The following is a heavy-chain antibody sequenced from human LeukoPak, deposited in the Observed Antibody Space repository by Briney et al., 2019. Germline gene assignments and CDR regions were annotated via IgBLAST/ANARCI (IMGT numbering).Heavy chain of an antibody. CDR1: GFSFSDYH. Sequence: GVSLRLSCAASGFSFSDYHINWVRQAPGKGLEWISYITTTGTTIYADSVKGRFVISRDNAKSSLYLQMDSLRDEDTAVYYCARVWQDYSGVDYWGQGALVTVAS. D-gene: IGHD2-21*01. CDR2: ITTTGTT. V-gene: IGHV3-48*02. CDR3: ARVWQDYSGVDY. J-gene: IGHJ4*02.